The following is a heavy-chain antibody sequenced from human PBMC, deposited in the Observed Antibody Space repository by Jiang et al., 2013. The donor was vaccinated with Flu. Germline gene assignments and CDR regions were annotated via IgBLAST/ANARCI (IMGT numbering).Heavy chain of an antibody. D-gene: IGHD1-26*01. CDR1: GFTFSGSA. Sequence: LVESGGGLVQPGGSLKLSCAASGFTFSGSAMHWVRQASGKGLEWVGRIRSKANSYATAYAASVKGRFTISRDDSKNTAYLQMNSLKTEDTAVYYCTRRGWYSGSYLRPLSTDYYGMDVWGQGTTVTVSS. CDR3: TRRGWYSGSYLRPLSTDYYGMDV. V-gene: IGHV3-73*02. J-gene: IGHJ6*02. CDR2: IRSKANSYAT.